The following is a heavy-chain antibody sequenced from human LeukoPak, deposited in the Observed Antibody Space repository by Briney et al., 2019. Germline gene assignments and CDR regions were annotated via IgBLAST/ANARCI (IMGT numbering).Heavy chain of an antibody. CDR1: GYTFTSYG. Sequence: ASVEVSCKASGYTFTSYGITWVRQAPGQGLEWMGWITTYNGNTYYAQNFQGRVTMTADTSTSTAYVEVRSLRSDDTAVYYCARLSPPIASFCSGGTCYSGGFDPWGQGTLVTVSS. V-gene: IGHV1-18*01. J-gene: IGHJ5*02. CDR2: ITTYNGNT. CDR3: ARLSPPIASFCSGGTCYSGGFDP. D-gene: IGHD2-15*01.